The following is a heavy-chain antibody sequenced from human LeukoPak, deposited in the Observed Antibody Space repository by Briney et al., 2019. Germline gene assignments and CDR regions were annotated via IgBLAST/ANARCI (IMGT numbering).Heavy chain of an antibody. CDR3: ARPRTTVTLFDY. D-gene: IGHD4-4*01. CDR2: IWYDGSNK. CDR1: GFTFSSYG. V-gene: IGHV3-33*01. Sequence: GGSLRLSCAASGFTFSSYGMHWVRQAPGKGLEWVAVIWYDGSNKYYADSVKGRFTISRDNSKNTLYLQMNSLRAEDTAVYYCARPRTTVTLFDYWGQGTLVTASS. J-gene: IGHJ4*02.